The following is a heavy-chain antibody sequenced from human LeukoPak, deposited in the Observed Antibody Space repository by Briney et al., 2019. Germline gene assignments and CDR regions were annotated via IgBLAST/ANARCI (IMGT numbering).Heavy chain of an antibody. CDR3: AKGSPLGYCSSTRCYPLDS. D-gene: IGHD2-2*01. CDR2: ISGSRRST. J-gene: IGHJ5*01. Sequence: GGSLRLSCAGTGFXFNSYAIHWVRQAPGKELEWVSGISGSRRSTYYADTVKGRFTISRDNSKHTLYLQMNSLRAADTAVHACAKGSPLGYCSSTRCYPLDSWGQGTLVTVSS. CDR1: GFXFNSYA. V-gene: IGHV3-23*01.